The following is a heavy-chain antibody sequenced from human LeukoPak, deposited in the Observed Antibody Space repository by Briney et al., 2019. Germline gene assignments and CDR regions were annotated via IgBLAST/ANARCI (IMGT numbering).Heavy chain of an antibody. V-gene: IGHV3-23*01. J-gene: IGHJ4*02. Sequence: GGSLRLSCAASGFTFNTYAMSWVRQAPGKGLEWVSSISENGESTYYADSVKGRFTISRDDSRNTLYLQMNSLRAEDTAVYYCASYFHYGDYASLWYWGQGTLVTVSS. CDR2: ISENGEST. D-gene: IGHD4-17*01. CDR3: ASYFHYGDYASLWY. CDR1: GFTFNTYA.